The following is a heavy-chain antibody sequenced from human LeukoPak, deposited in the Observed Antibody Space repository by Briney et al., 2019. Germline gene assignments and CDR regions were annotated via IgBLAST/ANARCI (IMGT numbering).Heavy chain of an antibody. CDR2: IWYDGSNK. J-gene: IGHJ4*02. D-gene: IGHD3-10*01. V-gene: IGHV3-33*01. CDR1: GFTFSSYG. CDR3: PSGRYGSGTYKAY. Sequence: GGSLRLSCAASGFTFSSYGMHWVRQAPGKGLEWVAVIWYDGSNKYYADSVKGRFTISRDNSKTTLPLKMNRLRAEATAVYYCPSGRYGSGTYKAYWGQEPLVTVPS.